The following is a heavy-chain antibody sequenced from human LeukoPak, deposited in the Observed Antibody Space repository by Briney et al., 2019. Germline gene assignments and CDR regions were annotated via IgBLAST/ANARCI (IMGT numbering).Heavy chain of an antibody. D-gene: IGHD3-16*01. Sequence: GGSLRLSCAASGFSFTNAWMAWVRQAPGKGLEWVANINQDGSTKQYADSVRGRFTISRDNAKNSLYLQLNSLRTEDTGLYHCARDMKGSLDYWGQGALVTVSS. CDR2: INQDGSTK. CDR3: ARDMKGSLDY. J-gene: IGHJ4*02. V-gene: IGHV3-7*01. CDR1: GFSFTNAW.